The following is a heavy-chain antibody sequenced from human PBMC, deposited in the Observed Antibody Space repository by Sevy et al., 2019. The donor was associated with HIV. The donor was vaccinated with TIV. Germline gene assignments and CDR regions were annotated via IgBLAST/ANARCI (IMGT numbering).Heavy chain of an antibody. V-gene: IGHV4-59*08. CDR3: AGENAWGRGYS. J-gene: IGHJ4*02. CDR1: GGSITSLY. CDR2: IYYNGHI. D-gene: IGHD1-26*01. Sequence: SETLSLTCTVSGGSITSLYWNWIRQPPGKGLEWIANIYYNGHINYNPSLKSRVTLSLDTCQNQFSLRLSSVTAADTAMYYCAGENAWGRGYSWGQGTLVTVSS.